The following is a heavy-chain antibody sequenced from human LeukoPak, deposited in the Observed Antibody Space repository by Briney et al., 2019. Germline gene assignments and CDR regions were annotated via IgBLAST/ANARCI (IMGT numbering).Heavy chain of an antibody. CDR2: IYDRGPA. CDR1: GYSITSGGFS. V-gene: IGHV4-30-2*01. J-gene: IGHJ5*01. CDR3: ARSRQASGLFNS. Sequence: SETPSLTCTVSGYSITSGGFSWNWIRQPPGKGLEWIGCIYDRGPAYYNPSLKSRFTISVDRPKNQFFLNVTSLTAADTAVYYCARSRQASGLFNSWGQGTLVVVSS. D-gene: IGHD3-10*01.